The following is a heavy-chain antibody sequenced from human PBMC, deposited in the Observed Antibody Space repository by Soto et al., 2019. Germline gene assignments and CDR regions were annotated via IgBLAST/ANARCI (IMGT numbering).Heavy chain of an antibody. CDR2: IYWDDDK. J-gene: IGHJ4*02. CDR1: GFSLSTSGVG. Sequence: SGPTLVNPTQTLTLTRTFSGFSLSTSGVGVGWIRQPPGKALEWLALIYWDDDKRYSPSLKSRLTITKDTSKNQVVLTMTNMDPVDTATYYCAHHTVTTFSTTFDYWGQGTLVTVSS. D-gene: IGHD4-17*01. CDR3: AHHTVTTFSTTFDY. V-gene: IGHV2-5*02.